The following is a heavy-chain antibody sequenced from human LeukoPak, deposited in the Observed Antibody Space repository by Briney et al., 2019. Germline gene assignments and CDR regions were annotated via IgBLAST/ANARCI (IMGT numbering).Heavy chain of an antibody. CDR2: IGTGGDDI. V-gene: IGHV3-21*05. CDR1: GFIFRSDS. J-gene: IGHJ4*02. Sequence: GGSLRLSCAASGFIFRSDSLNWVRQSPGQGLEWISYIGTGGDDIYYADSVRGRFTISRDNAKNSVDLRMNSLRVEDTAVYYCVRGGQGRDDYFDYWGQGTLVTVSS. CDR3: VRGGQGRDDYFDY.